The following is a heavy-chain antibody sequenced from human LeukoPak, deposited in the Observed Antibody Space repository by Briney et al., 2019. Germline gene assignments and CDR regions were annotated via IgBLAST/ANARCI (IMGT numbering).Heavy chain of an antibody. CDR3: ARDRRVQLWSPAGFDY. CDR2: ISSSSVYI. Sequence: GGSLRLSCAASGFTFSSYSMNWVRQAPGKGLEWVSSISSSSVYIYYADSVKGRFTISRDNAKNSLYLQMNSLRAEDTAVYYCARDRRVQLWSPAGFDYWGQGTLVTVSS. V-gene: IGHV3-21*01. CDR1: GFTFSSYS. J-gene: IGHJ4*02. D-gene: IGHD5-18*01.